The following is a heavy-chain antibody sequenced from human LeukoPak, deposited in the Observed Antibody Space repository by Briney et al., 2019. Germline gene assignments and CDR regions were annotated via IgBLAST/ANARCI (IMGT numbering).Heavy chain of an antibody. J-gene: IGHJ6*03. Sequence: GGSLRLSCAASGLTFNSYEMNWVRQAPGKGLEWVSYLSSSGSTIYYADSVMGRFTISRGNAKNSLYLQMNSLRAEDTAVYYCARGSSGWSYYYYFYMDVWGRGTTVTVSS. CDR1: GLTFNSYE. CDR3: ARGSSGWSYYYYFYMDV. V-gene: IGHV3-48*03. D-gene: IGHD6-19*01. CDR2: LSSSGSTI.